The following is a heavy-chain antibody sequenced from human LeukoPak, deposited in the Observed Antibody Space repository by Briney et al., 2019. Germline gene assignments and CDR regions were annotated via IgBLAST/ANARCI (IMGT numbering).Heavy chain of an antibody. Sequence: GGSLRLSCAASGFTFSSYEMDWVRQAPGKGLEWVSYISDSGNTIYYADSVKGRFSISRDNAKNSLYLQMNSLRVEDTALYYCARDKENTFSNNWFDPWGQGTLVTVSS. V-gene: IGHV3-48*03. CDR3: ARDKENTFSNNWFDP. J-gene: IGHJ5*02. CDR1: GFTFSSYE. CDR2: ISDSGNTI. D-gene: IGHD3-3*02.